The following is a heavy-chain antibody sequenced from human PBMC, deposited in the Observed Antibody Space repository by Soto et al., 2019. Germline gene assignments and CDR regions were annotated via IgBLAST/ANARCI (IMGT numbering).Heavy chain of an antibody. Sequence: PVGSLRLSCAASGFTFRTYGMHWVRQAPGKGLEWVAFISDDGSQKDYGDSVKGRFTISRDNSKNTLSLRMISLRTEDTSVYYCAKEAPGGWHFFDTWGQGTLVTVSS. J-gene: IGHJ4*02. CDR1: GFTFRTYG. D-gene: IGHD6-19*01. V-gene: IGHV3-30*18. CDR2: ISDDGSQK. CDR3: AKEAPGGWHFFDT.